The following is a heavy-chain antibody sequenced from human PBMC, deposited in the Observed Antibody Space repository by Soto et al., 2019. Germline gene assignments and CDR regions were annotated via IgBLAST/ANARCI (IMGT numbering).Heavy chain of an antibody. D-gene: IGHD4-17*01. V-gene: IGHV1-69*13. CDR1: GYTFTSYG. CDR3: ARDDYHRTYGMDV. CDR2: IIPIFGTA. Sequence: ASVKVSCKASGYTFTSYGISWVRQAPGQGLEWMGGIIPIFGTANYAQKFQGRVTITADESTSTAYMELSSLRSEDTAVYYCARDDYHRTYGMDVRGKGTTVTVSS. J-gene: IGHJ6*04.